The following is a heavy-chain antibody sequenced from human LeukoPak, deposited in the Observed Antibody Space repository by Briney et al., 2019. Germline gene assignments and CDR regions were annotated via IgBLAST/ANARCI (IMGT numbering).Heavy chain of an antibody. V-gene: IGHV3-30*18. CDR3: AKDADRYCSSTSCHSPFDY. CDR1: GFTFSSYG. Sequence: GGSLRLSCAASGFTFSSYGMHWVRQAPGKGLEWVAVISYDGSNEYYADSVKGRFTISRDNSKNTLHLQMNSLRAEDTAVYYCAKDADRYCSSTSCHSPFDYWGQGTLVTVSS. D-gene: IGHD2-2*01. CDR2: ISYDGSNE. J-gene: IGHJ4*02.